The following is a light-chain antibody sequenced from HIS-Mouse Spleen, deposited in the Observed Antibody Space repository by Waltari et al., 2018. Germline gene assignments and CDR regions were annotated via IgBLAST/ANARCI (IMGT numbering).Light chain of an antibody. CDR3: CSYAGSSTWV. J-gene: IGLJ3*02. Sequence: QSALTQPASVSGSPGQSITISCTGTSSYVRSYNLVPWYQQHPGKAPKLMIYEGSKRPSGVSNRFSGSKSGNTASLTISGLQAEDEADYYCCSYAGSSTWVFGGGTKLTVL. V-gene: IGLV2-23*01. CDR1: SSYVRSYNL. CDR2: EGS.